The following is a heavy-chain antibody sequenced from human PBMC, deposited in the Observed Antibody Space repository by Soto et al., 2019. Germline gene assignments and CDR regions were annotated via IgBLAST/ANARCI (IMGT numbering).Heavy chain of an antibody. V-gene: IGHV4-4*07. CDR2: IYTSGST. D-gene: IGHD2-2*02. Sequence: SETLSLTCTVSGGSISSYYWSWIRQPAGKGLGWIGRIYTSGSTNYSPSLKSRVTMSVDTSKNQFSLKLSSVTAADTAVYYCARDPEGNCSSTSCYTVDYWGQGTLVTVSS. J-gene: IGHJ4*02. CDR1: GGSISSYY. CDR3: ARDPEGNCSSTSCYTVDY.